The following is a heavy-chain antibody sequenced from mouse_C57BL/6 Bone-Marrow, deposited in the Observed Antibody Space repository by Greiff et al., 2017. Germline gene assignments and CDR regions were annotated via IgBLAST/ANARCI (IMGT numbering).Heavy chain of an antibody. CDR1: GFTFSDAW. CDR2: IRNKANNHAT. J-gene: IGHJ4*01. V-gene: IGHV6-6*01. CDR3: TRFPYDYDAMDY. Sequence: EVQLQESGGGLVQPGGSMKLSCAASGFTFSDAWMDWVSQSPEKGLEWVAEIRNKANNHATYYAESVKGRLPISRDDSKSSVYLQMNSLRAEDTVIYYCTRFPYDYDAMDYWGQGTSVTVSS. D-gene: IGHD2-10*02.